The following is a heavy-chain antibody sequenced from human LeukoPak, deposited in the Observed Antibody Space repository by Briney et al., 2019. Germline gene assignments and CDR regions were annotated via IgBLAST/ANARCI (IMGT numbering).Heavy chain of an antibody. CDR2: IYYSGST. CDR3: ARDSRGYSYGYFDY. J-gene: IGHJ4*02. Sequence: SETLSLTCTVSGYSISSGYYWGWIRQPPGKGLEWIGYIYYSGSTNYNPSLKSRVTISVDTSKNQFSLKLSSVTAADTAVYYCARDSRGYSYGYFDYWGQGTLVTVSS. V-gene: IGHV4-61*01. CDR1: GYSISSGYY. D-gene: IGHD5-18*01.